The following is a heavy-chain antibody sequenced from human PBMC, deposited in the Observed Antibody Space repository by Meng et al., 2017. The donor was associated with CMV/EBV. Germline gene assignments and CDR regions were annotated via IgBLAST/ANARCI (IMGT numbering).Heavy chain of an antibody. D-gene: IGHD1-1*01. Sequence: QVQLGPPGGEVKSPGASVKVSCQTSGYRFSDHYMHWVRQAPGQGLEWMGWIYPNSGGTHYAQKFQDRVTMTRDTSISTVYMELSRLTSDDTAVYYCVRDHNWGPDYWGQGTLVTVSS. V-gene: IGHV1-2*02. CDR1: GYRFSDHY. CDR2: IYPNSGGT. CDR3: VRDHNWGPDY. J-gene: IGHJ4*02.